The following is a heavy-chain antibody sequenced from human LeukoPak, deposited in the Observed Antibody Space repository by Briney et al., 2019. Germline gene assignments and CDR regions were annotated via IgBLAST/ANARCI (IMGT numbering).Heavy chain of an antibody. CDR3: ARPSRPYRSSEYFQH. CDR1: GFTFSSYE. Sequence: PGGSLRLSCAASGFTFSSYEMNWVRQVPGKGLEWISYISSSGSTIYFADSVKGRFTISRDNAKNSLYLQMNSLGAEDTAVYYCARPSRPYRSSEYFQHWGQGILVIVSS. D-gene: IGHD6-13*01. CDR2: ISSSGSTI. V-gene: IGHV3-48*03. J-gene: IGHJ1*01.